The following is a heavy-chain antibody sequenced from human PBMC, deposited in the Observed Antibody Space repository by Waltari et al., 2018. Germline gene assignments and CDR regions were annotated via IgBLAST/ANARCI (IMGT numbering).Heavy chain of an antibody. Sequence: QVQLVQSGAEVKKPGSSVKVSCKASGGTSRSYAISWVRPAPGQGLEWMGRIIPIFGTANYAQKFQGRVTITADESTSTAYMELSSLRSEDTAVYYCARDNGIAARPTGNWFDPWGQGTLVTVSS. V-gene: IGHV1-69*15. CDR1: GGTSRSYA. J-gene: IGHJ5*02. CDR2: IIPIFGTA. D-gene: IGHD6-6*01. CDR3: ARDNGIAARPTGNWFDP.